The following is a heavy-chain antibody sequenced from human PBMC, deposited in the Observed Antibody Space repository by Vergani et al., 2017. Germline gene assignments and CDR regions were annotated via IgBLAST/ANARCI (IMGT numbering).Heavy chain of an antibody. V-gene: IGHV4-59*01. CDR1: GGSISSYY. Sequence: QVQLQESGPGLVKPSETLSLTCTVSGGSISSYYWSWIRQPPGKGLEWIGYIYYSGSTNYNPSLKRRVTISVDTAKNQFSLKLSSVTAADTAVYYCARAASYGGNYFDYWGQGTLVTVSS. D-gene: IGHD1-26*01. CDR2: IYYSGST. J-gene: IGHJ4*02. CDR3: ARAASYGGNYFDY.